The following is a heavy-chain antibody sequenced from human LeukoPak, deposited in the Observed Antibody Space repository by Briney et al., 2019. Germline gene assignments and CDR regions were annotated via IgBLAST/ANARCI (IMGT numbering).Heavy chain of an antibody. D-gene: IGHD5/OR15-5a*01. CDR2: ISDSSGNT. V-gene: IGHV3-23*01. CDR3: AKDLRLMRPAGFDP. J-gene: IGHJ5*02. CDR1: GFTFSSSA. Sequence: GGSLRLSCAASGFTFSSSAMSWVRQAPGKGLEWVSAISDSSGNTYYADSVKGRFTISRDNSKNTLYLQMNSLRAEDTAVYYCAKDLRLMRPAGFDPWGQGTLVTVSS.